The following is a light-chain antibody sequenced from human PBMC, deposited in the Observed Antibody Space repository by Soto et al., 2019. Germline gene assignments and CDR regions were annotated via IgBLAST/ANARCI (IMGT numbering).Light chain of an antibody. CDR3: QQYNNWPPEWT. J-gene: IGKJ1*01. CDR2: GAS. Sequence: EIVMTQSPATLSVSPGERSTLSCRASQSVSSNLAWYQQKPGQAPRLLIYGASTRATGIPARFSGSGSGTEFTLTISSLQSEDFAVYYCQQYNNWPPEWTFGQGTKVDI. V-gene: IGKV3-15*01. CDR1: QSVSSN.